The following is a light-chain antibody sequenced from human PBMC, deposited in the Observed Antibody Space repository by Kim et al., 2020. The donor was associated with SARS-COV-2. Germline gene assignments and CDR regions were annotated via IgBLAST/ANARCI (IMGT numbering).Light chain of an antibody. J-gene: IGLJ3*02. CDR3: SSYTSSSTRV. CDR2: DVS. CDR1: NSDIGGYNY. V-gene: IGLV2-14*03. Sequence: QSALTQPASVSGSPGQSIIISCTGTNSDIGGYNYVSWYQQHPGKAPKLIIYDVSNRPSGISNRFSGSKSGNTASLTISGLRAEDEAGYYCSSYTSSSTRVFGGGTQLTVL.